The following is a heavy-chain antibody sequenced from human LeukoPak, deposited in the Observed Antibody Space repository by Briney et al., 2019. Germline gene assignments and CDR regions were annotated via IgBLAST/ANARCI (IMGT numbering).Heavy chain of an antibody. J-gene: IGHJ4*02. CDR1: GYSFTRNW. V-gene: IGHV5-51*01. Sequence: GESLQISCKGSGYSFTRNWIGWVRQMPGKGLEWMGIIYPGDSDTRYSPSFQGQVTISADKSISTAYLQWSSLKASDTAMYYCARPGPVEMATAINYWGQGTLVTVSS. D-gene: IGHD5-24*01. CDR2: IYPGDSDT. CDR3: ARPGPVEMATAINY.